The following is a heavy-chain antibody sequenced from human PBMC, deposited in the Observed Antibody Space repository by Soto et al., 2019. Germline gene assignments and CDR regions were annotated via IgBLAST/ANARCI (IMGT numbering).Heavy chain of an antibody. CDR2: IKQDGSQK. CDR3: AREALVTAVPYYFDY. CDR1: GFTFSNYW. V-gene: IGHV3-7*05. D-gene: IGHD2-21*02. Sequence: GGSLRLSCAASGFTFSNYWMSWVRQAPGKGLEWVANIKQDGSQKYYVDSVKGRFTISRDNAKNSLYLQMNSLRGEDTAVYYCAREALVTAVPYYFDYWGQGTLVTVSS. J-gene: IGHJ4*02.